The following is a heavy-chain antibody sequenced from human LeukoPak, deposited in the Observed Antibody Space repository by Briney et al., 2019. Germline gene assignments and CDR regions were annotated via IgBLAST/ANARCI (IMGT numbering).Heavy chain of an antibody. J-gene: IGHJ4*02. Sequence: GGSLRLSCAASGFSFSSYSMKWVRQAPGKGLEWVAAISNDGSNKFYTVSVKGRFTISRDNAKNSLYLQMNSLRAEDTAVYYCAREYSGTYTLNFDYWGQGTLVTVSS. V-gene: IGHV3-30*03. CDR2: ISNDGSNK. CDR1: GFSFSSYS. CDR3: AREYSGTYTLNFDY. D-gene: IGHD1-26*01.